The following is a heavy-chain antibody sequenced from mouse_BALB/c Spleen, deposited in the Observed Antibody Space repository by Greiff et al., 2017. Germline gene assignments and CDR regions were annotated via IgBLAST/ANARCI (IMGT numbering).Heavy chain of an antibody. CDR2: IWAGGST. CDR3: ARDLTTVGSWYFDV. V-gene: IGHV2-9*02. D-gene: IGHD1-1*01. CDR1: GFSLTSYG. Sequence: LQESGPGLVAPSQSLSITCTVSGFSLTSYGVHWVRQPPGKGLEWLGVIWAGGSTNYNSALMSRLSISKDNSKSQVFLKMNSLQTDDTAMYYCARDLTTVGSWYFDVWGAGTTVTVSS. J-gene: IGHJ1*01.